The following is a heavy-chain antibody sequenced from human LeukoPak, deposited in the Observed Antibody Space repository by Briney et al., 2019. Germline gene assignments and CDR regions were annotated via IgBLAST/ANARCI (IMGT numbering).Heavy chain of an antibody. J-gene: IGHJ5*02. CDR3: ARLRTEGSGSPDP. CDR2: IYYNGGT. D-gene: IGHD3-10*01. CDR1: GGSISSSSYY. Sequence: SETLSLTCTVSGGSISSSSYYWGWIRQPPGKGLDWIGNIYYNGGTYYNPSLKSRVTISVGTSKNQFSLKLSSVTAADTAVYYCARLRTEGSGSPDPWGQGTLVTVSS. V-gene: IGHV4-39*01.